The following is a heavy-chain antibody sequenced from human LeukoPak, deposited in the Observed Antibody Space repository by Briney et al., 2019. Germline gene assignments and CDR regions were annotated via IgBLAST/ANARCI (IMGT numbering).Heavy chain of an antibody. Sequence: NPGGSLRLSCAVSGFTFSSYSMNWVRQAPGKGLEWVSSISSSSSYIYYADSVKGRFTISRDNAKNSLYLQMNSLRAEDTAVYYCARGGIAAAGAYFDYWGQGTLVTVSS. CDR1: GFTFSSYS. D-gene: IGHD6-13*01. CDR2: ISSSSSYI. CDR3: ARGGIAAAGAYFDY. J-gene: IGHJ4*02. V-gene: IGHV3-21*01.